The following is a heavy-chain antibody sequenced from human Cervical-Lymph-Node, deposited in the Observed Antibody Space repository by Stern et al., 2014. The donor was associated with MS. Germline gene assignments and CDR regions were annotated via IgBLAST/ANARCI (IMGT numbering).Heavy chain of an antibody. CDR3: ARDIAAAATGFDY. D-gene: IGHD6-13*01. J-gene: IGHJ4*02. CDR1: GYTLPTHY. V-gene: IGHV1-46*01. CDR2: VSPSSGTT. Sequence: VQLVQSWAAVKKPGTSVKVSCKASGYTLPTHYIHWVRQAPGQGLAWMGVVSPSSGTTAYAQRFQGRVSMTRDTSTSTFYLDLSSLTSDDTAVYFCARDIAAAATGFDYWGQGTLVTVSS.